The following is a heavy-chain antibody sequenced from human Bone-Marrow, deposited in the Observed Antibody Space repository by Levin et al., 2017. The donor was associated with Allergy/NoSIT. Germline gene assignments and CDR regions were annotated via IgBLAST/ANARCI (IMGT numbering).Heavy chain of an antibody. D-gene: IGHD3-9*01. CDR1: GGSISSGDYY. CDR3: ARGDSVGYDILTGYYVGWFDP. Sequence: PSETLSLTCTVSGGSISSGDYYWSWIRQPPGKGLEWIGYIYYSGSTYYNPSLKSRVTISVDTSKNQFSLKLSSVTAADTAVYYCARGDSVGYDILTGYYVGWFDPWGQGTLVTVSS. CDR2: IYYSGST. V-gene: IGHV4-30-4*01. J-gene: IGHJ5*02.